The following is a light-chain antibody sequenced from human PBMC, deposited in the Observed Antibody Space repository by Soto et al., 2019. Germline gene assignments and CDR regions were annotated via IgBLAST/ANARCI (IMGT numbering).Light chain of an antibody. J-gene: IGKJ2*01. CDR1: QSISSW. CDR2: DAS. Sequence: DIQMTQSPSTQSASVGDRVTITCRASQSISSWLAWYQQKPGKAPKLLIYDASRLESGVPSRFSGSGSGTEFTLPISSLQPDDFATYYCQQYRTFGQGTKLEIK. CDR3: QQYRT. V-gene: IGKV1-5*01.